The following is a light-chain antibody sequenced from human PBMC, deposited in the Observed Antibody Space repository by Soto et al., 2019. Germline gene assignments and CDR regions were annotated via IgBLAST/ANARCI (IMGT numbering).Light chain of an antibody. J-gene: IGKJ1*01. CDR2: GAS. CDR1: QSVRSN. Sequence: GRPQTPDPLSVSPGERATLSFRASQSVRSNLAWYQQKPGQAPRLLIYGASTRATGIPARFSGSGSGTEFTLTISSLQSEDFAVYYCQQYNNWPPTSCQGTKVAIK. CDR3: QQYNNWPPT. V-gene: IGKV3-15*01.